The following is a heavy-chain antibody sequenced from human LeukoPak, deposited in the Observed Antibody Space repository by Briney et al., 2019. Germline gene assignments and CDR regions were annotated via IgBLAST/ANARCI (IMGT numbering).Heavy chain of an antibody. CDR3: ARGYCTTTNCYVDY. V-gene: IGHV1-18*01. D-gene: IGHD2-2*01. J-gene: IGHJ4*02. CDR2: ISAYNGNT. CDR1: GYTFTSYG. Sequence: ASVKVSCKASGYTFTSYGISRVRQAPGQGLEWMGWISAYNGNTNYAQKLQGRVTMTTDTSTSTAYMELRSLRSDDTAVYYCARGYCTTTNCYVDYWGQGTLVTVSS.